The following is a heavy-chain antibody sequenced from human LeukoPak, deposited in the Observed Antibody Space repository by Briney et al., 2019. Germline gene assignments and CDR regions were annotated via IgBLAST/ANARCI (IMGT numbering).Heavy chain of an antibody. CDR2: IWCEGSNK. Sequence: GGPLRLSCAASGFTLSSYGMHWVRQAPGKGVEGVADIWCEGSNKYYTYSLKGRFTISRDNSNNTLYLQINSLRAEDTAVYYCARGEDIVVVPAATTYSYYGMDVWGKGTTVTVSS. CDR3: ARGEDIVVVPAATTYSYYGMDV. J-gene: IGHJ6*04. V-gene: IGHV3-33*01. D-gene: IGHD2-2*01. CDR1: GFTLSSYG.